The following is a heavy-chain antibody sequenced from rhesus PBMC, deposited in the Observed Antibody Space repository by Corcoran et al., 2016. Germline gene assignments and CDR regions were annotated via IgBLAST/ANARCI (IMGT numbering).Heavy chain of an antibody. CDR2: IYGSGIST. D-gene: IGHD4-29*01. V-gene: IGHV4-169*02. CDR3: AREHDYGSTLDAFDF. Sequence: QLQLQESGPGLVKPSETLSLTCAVSGGSISSSSWSWIRQAPGTGLGWIGYIYGSGISTNSNPSLKSRVTLSVDTSKNQLSLKLSSVTAADTAVYYCAREHDYGSTLDAFDFWGQGLRVTVSS. J-gene: IGHJ3*01. CDR1: GGSISSSS.